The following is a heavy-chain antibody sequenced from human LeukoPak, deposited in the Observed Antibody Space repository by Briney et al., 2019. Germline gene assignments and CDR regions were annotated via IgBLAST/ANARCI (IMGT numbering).Heavy chain of an antibody. V-gene: IGHV4-59*01. CDR1: GGSISSYY. CDR3: ARSITIFGVTMFDP. D-gene: IGHD3-3*01. CDR2: IYYSGST. J-gene: IGHJ5*02. Sequence: SKTLSLTCTVSGGSISSYYWSWIRQPPGKGLEWIGYIYYSGSTNYNPSLKSRVTISVDTSKNQFSLKLSSVTAADTAVYYCARSITIFGVTMFDPWGQGTLVTVSS.